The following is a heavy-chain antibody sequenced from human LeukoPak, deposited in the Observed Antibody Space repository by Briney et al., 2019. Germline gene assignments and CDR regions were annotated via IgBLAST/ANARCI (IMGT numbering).Heavy chain of an antibody. D-gene: IGHD3-10*01. J-gene: IGHJ4*02. CDR2: ISWNSGSI. CDR3: AKAWGSGSYPPDY. CDR1: GFTFDDYA. V-gene: IGHV3-9*01. Sequence: PGGSLRLSCAASGFTFDDYAMHWVRQAPGMGLEWVSGISWNSGSIGYADSVKGRFTISRDNAKNSLYLQMNSLRAEDTALYYCAKAWGSGSYPPDYWGQGTLVTVSS.